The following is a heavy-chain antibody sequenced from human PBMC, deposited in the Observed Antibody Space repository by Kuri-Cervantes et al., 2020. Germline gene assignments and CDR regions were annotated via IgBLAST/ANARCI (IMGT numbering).Heavy chain of an antibody. D-gene: IGHD6-19*01. CDR2: IYYSGST. J-gene: IGHJ4*02. Sequence: SETLSLTCTVSGGSISSSSYYWSWIRQPPGKGLEWIGYIYYSGSTNYNPSLKSRVTISVDTSKNQFSLKLSSVTAADTAVYYCARAEYSSGWYVVGGDYWGQGTLVTVSS. CDR1: GGSISSSSYY. CDR3: ARAEYSSGWYVVGGDY. V-gene: IGHV4-61*01.